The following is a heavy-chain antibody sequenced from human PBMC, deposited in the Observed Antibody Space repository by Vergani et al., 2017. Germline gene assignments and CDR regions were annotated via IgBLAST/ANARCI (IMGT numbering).Heavy chain of an antibody. Sequence: QLQLQESGPGLVKPSATLSLPCSVSGAPIRSRNYYWGWIRQPPGKGLEWIASIYYSGSTYYNPSLKSRVTISVDTSKNQFSLKLSSVTAADTAVYFCARHSTVEWLVKLGWIDPWGQGILVTVSS. V-gene: IGHV4-39*01. D-gene: IGHD6-19*01. CDR1: GAPIRSRNYY. CDR3: ARHSTVEWLVKLGWIDP. J-gene: IGHJ5*02. CDR2: IYYSGST.